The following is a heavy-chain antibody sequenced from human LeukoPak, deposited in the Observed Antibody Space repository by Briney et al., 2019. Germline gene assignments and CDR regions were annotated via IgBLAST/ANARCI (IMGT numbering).Heavy chain of an antibody. CDR1: GFTFSSYA. Sequence: GGSLRLSCAASGFTFSSYAMSWVRQAPGQGLEWVSAISGSGGSTYYADSVKGRFTISRDNSKNTLYLQMNSLRAEDTAVYYCAKAAWLQKNYYYGMDVWGQGTTVTVSS. D-gene: IGHD5-18*01. CDR2: ISGSGGST. CDR3: AKAAWLQKNYYYGMDV. V-gene: IGHV3-23*01. J-gene: IGHJ6*02.